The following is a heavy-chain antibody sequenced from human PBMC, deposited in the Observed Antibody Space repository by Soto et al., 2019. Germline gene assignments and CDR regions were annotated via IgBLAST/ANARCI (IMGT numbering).Heavy chain of an antibody. CDR1: GYTFNNYF. CDR2: ITPSSGST. J-gene: IGHJ5*02. V-gene: IGHV1-46*02. CDR3: ARDLVPIWNYVGLAPGAQHWFDT. D-gene: IGHD1-7*01. Sequence: QVQLVQSGAEVRKPGASVKVSCKASGYTFNNYFMHWVRQAPAQGLEWMGVITPSSGSTTYAQRFQGRLTMTRDTSTSTVYMELRRLRSEDTAVYFCARDLVPIWNYVGLAPGAQHWFDTWGQGTLVTVYS.